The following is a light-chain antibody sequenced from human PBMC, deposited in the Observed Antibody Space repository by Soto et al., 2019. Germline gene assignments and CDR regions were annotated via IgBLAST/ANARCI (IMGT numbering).Light chain of an antibody. J-gene: IGKJ1*01. Sequence: DIVMTQSPDSLAVSLGERDTINCKPSQSVLYNSNNKNYLAWYQQKPGQPPKLLIYWASTRESGVPDRFSGSGSGPDFTLTISSLQPEDFATYYCQQSYSSPPTFGQGTKVDIK. CDR2: WAS. CDR3: QQSYSSPPT. V-gene: IGKV4-1*01. CDR1: QSVLYNSNNKNY.